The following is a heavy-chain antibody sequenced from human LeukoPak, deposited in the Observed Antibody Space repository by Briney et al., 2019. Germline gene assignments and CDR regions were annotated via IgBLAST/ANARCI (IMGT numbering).Heavy chain of an antibody. J-gene: IGHJ3*02. V-gene: IGHV4-38-2*02. Sequence: PSETLSLTCTVSGYSISSGYYWGWIRQPPGKGLEWIGSIYHSGSTYYNPSLKSRVTISVDTSKNQFSLKLSSVTAADTAVYYCARSRDGYNFPDAFDIWGQGTMVTVSS. CDR1: GYSISSGYY. CDR3: ARSRDGYNFPDAFDI. D-gene: IGHD5-24*01. CDR2: IYHSGST.